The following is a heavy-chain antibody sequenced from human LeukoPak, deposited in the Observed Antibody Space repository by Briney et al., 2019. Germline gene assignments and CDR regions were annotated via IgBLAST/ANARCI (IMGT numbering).Heavy chain of an antibody. D-gene: IGHD3-3*02. J-gene: IGHJ4*02. CDR1: GFTFTSYA. Sequence: PGVSLRLSCAASGFTFTSYAMGWVRQAPGEGLEWVSVIGGGGGSTYYADSVKGRFTISRDNSKNTLYLQMNSLRAEDTAVYYCANESPFFDYWGQGTLVTVSS. CDR2: IGGGGGST. CDR3: ANESPFFDY. V-gene: IGHV3-23*01.